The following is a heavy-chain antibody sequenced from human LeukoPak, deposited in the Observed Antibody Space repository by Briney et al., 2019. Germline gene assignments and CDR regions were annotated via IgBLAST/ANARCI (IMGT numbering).Heavy chain of an antibody. V-gene: IGHV1-18*04. J-gene: IGHJ5*02. D-gene: IGHD2-21*01. CDR2: INPNSGNT. Sequence: ALVKVSCKASGYTFTGYYMHWVRQAPGQGLEWMGWINPNSGNTNYAQKLQGRVTITTDTSTSTAYMELRSLRSDDTAVYYCARKAYRGWFDPWGQGTLVTVSS. CDR1: GYTFTGYY. CDR3: ARKAYRGWFDP.